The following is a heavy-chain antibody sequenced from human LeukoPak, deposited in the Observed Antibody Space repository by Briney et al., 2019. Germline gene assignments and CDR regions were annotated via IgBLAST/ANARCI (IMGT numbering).Heavy chain of an antibody. J-gene: IGHJ4*02. CDR3: ARLSLKVLEWSPTKGKETHYFDY. Sequence: PSETLSLTCTVSGGSISSYYWSWIRQPPGKGLEWIGYIYYSGRTSYNPSLKSRVTISVDTSKNHFSLTLSSVTAADTAVYYCARLSLKVLEWSPTKGKETHYFDYWGQGTLVTVSS. CDR1: GGSISSYY. CDR2: IYYSGRT. V-gene: IGHV4-59*01. D-gene: IGHD3-3*01.